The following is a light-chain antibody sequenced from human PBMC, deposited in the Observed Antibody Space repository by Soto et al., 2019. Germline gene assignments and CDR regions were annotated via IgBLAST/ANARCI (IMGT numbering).Light chain of an antibody. CDR3: QQFNSLPRT. CDR2: AAS. CDR1: QSISSY. Sequence: QMTQSPSSLSASVGDIVTIACRASQSISSYLNWYHQKPGKAPKLLIYAASTLQSGVPSRFSGSGSGTDFTLTISSLQPDDFATYYCQQFNSLPRTFGPGTRLE. J-gene: IGKJ5*01. V-gene: IGKV1-39*01.